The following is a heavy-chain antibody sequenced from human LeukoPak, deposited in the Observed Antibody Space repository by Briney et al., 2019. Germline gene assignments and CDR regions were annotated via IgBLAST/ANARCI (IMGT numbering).Heavy chain of an antibody. CDR3: AKSLGVGGYTRYKGFDQ. J-gene: IGHJ4*02. Sequence: GGSLRLSCAVSGFTFNSVAMTWGRQAPGNRLGCGSGMGGSDGTSHYADFVKGRFTISRDNSKNTLYLQMNSQRAEDTAAYYCAKSLGVGGYTRYKGFDQWGQGTLVVVSS. CDR2: MGGSDGTS. V-gene: IGHV3-23*01. D-gene: IGHD3-16*02. CDR1: GFTFNSVA.